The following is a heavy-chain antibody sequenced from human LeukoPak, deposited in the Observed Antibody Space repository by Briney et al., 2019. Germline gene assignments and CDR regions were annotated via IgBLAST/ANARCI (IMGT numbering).Heavy chain of an antibody. V-gene: IGHV3-66*01. D-gene: IGHD3-16*01. CDR1: GITVSSNY. Sequence: GFLRLSCAASGITVSSNYMSWVRQAPGKGLEWVSIIYSDGSTYYADSVNGRFTISRDNSKNMLYLQMNSLRAEETALYYCARVVVGVSTDYFDYWGQGTLVTVSS. J-gene: IGHJ4*02. CDR2: IYSDGST. CDR3: ARVVVGVSTDYFDY.